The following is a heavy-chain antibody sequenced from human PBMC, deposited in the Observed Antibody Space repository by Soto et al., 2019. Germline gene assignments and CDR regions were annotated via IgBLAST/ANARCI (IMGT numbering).Heavy chain of an antibody. V-gene: IGHV3-48*02. Sequence: EVQLVESGGGLVQPGGSLRLSCAASGFTFSSYSMNWVRQAPGKGLEWVSYISSSSSTIYYADSVKGRFTISRDNAKNSLYLQMNSLRDEDTAVYYCARESRFLEWLSLNWFDPWGQGTVVTVSS. CDR2: ISSSSSTI. CDR3: ARESRFLEWLSLNWFDP. D-gene: IGHD3-3*01. J-gene: IGHJ5*02. CDR1: GFTFSSYS.